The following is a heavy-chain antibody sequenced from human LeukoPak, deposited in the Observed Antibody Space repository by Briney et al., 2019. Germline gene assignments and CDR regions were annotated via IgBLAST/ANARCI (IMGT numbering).Heavy chain of an antibody. V-gene: IGHV4-39*07. J-gene: IGHJ4*02. CDR2: ICYSGST. CDR3: ASRKLGNDY. CDR1: GGSINSSCYY. D-gene: IGHD7-27*01. Sequence: SETLSLTCTVSGGSINSSCYYWGWIRQPPGKGLDWIGTICYSGSTYYSPSLKSRVTISADTSQNQFSLKLSSVTAADTAVYYCASRKLGNDYWGQGTLVTVSS.